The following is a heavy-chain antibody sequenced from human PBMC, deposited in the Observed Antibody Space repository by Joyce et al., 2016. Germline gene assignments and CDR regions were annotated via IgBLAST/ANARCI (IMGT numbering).Heavy chain of an antibody. CDR2: IIPLSGTS. CDR3: ARGGGAPGTAARLDY. D-gene: IGHD1-7*01. Sequence: QVQLVQSGAEVKKPGSSVKVSCKASGGSFNRYTINWVRQSPGLGLEWMGGIIPLSGTSNYAQKFQDRVTITADGLTSTVYMELFSLRSDDTAVYFCARGGGAPGTAARLDYWGQGTLVIVSS. J-gene: IGHJ4*02. CDR1: GGSFNRYT. V-gene: IGHV1-69*01.